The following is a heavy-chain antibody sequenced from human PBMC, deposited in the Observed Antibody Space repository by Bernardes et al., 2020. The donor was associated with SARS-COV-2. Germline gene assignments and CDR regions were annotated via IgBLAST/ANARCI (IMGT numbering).Heavy chain of an antibody. CDR1: GYTFTSYG. CDR2: ISAYNGNT. Sequence: ASVKVSCKASGYTFTSYGIIWVRQAPGQGLEWMGWISAYNGNTNYAQKLQGRVTMTTDTSTSTAYMELRSLRSDDTAVYYCARGIVVVPAAMTSTGGYYYYYGMDVWGQGTTVTVSS. D-gene: IGHD2-2*01. CDR3: ARGIVVVPAAMTSTGGYYYYYGMDV. V-gene: IGHV1-18*04. J-gene: IGHJ6*02.